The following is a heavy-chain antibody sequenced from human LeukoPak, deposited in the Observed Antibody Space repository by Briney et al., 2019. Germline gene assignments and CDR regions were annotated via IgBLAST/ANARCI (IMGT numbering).Heavy chain of an antibody. CDR1: GYIFSYRG. J-gene: IGHJ4*02. CDR3: AKVSICYGCYFDY. D-gene: IGHD3-16*01. V-gene: IGHV3-23*01. CDR2: INGLGDNL. Sequence: SGGSLRLSCGAAGYIFSYRGMSVVRQTGGNGLQLGSTINGLGDNLSYAETAKGRFTVYRDNSKNTVYLQMNRLRAEDTAISYCAKVSICYGCYFDYWGPGIPVTVSS.